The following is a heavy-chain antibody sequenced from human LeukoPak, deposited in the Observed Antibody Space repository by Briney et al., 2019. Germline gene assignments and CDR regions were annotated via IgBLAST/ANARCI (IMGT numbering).Heavy chain of an antibody. V-gene: IGHV4-34*01. D-gene: IGHD3-3*01. Sequence: SETLSLTCAVYGGSFSGYYWSWIRQPPGKGLGWIGEINHSGSTNYNPSLKSRVTISVDTSKNQFSLKLSSVTAADTAVYYCARDLRITIFGVVQNGMDVWGQGTTVTVSS. CDR2: INHSGST. CDR3: ARDLRITIFGVVQNGMDV. CDR1: GGSFSGYY. J-gene: IGHJ6*02.